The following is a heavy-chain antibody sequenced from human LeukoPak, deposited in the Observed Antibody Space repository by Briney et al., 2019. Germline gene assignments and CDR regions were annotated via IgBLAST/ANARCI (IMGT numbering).Heavy chain of an antibody. CDR2: IYYSGST. CDR1: GGSISSGGYY. D-gene: IGHD6-19*01. J-gene: IGHJ4*02. V-gene: IGHV4-31*03. CDR3: ARSIAVVYFDY. Sequence: PSETLSLTCTVSGGSISSGGYYWSWIRQHPGKGLEWIGYIYYSGSTYYNPSLKSRVTISVDTSKNQFSLKLSSVTAADTAVYYCARSIAVVYFDYWGQGTLSPSPQ.